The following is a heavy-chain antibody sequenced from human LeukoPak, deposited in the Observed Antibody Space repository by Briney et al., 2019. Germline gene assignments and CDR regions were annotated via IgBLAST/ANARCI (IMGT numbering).Heavy chain of an antibody. D-gene: IGHD2-2*01. CDR2: IDTSGST. J-gene: IGHJ6*02. CDR3: ARDFSSTDYYYYGMDV. Sequence: PSETLSLTCTVSGGSISGYYWSWIRQPAGKGLEWIGRIDTSGSTNYNPSLKSRVTMSVDTSKNQFSLKLSSVTAADTAVYYCARDFSSTDYYYYGMDVWGQGPTVTVSS. V-gene: IGHV4-4*07. CDR1: GGSISGYY.